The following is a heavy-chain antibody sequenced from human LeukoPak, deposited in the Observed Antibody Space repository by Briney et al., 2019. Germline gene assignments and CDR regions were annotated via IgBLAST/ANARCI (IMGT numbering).Heavy chain of an antibody. CDR3: ARQGRGYYGSGSYYYYMDV. V-gene: IGHV4-59*08. CDR1: GGSISSYY. D-gene: IGHD3-10*01. Sequence: NPSETLSLTCTVSGGSISSYYWSWIRQPPGKGLEWIGYIYYSGSTNYNPSLKSRVTISVDTSKNQFSLKLSSVTAADTAVYYCARQGRGYYGSGSYYYYMDVWGKGTTVTISS. CDR2: IYYSGST. J-gene: IGHJ6*03.